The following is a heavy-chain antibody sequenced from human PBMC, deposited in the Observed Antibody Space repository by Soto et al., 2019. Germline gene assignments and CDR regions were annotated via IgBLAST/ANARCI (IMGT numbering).Heavy chain of an antibody. Sequence: PSETLSLTCTVTGGSDSSGVYYWSWTRHHPWKVVEWIGNIYYSGSTYDNPSLKSRVTISVDTSKNQFSLKLSSVTAADTAVYYCARDRLIPRVSGYYSYYYYGMDVWGQGTTVTVSS. CDR3: ARDRLIPRVSGYYSYYYYGMDV. CDR1: GGSDSSGVYY. J-gene: IGHJ6*02. D-gene: IGHD3-22*01. CDR2: IYYSGST. V-gene: IGHV4-31*03.